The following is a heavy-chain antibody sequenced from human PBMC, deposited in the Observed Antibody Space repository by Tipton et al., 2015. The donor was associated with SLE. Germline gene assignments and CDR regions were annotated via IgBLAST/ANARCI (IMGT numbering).Heavy chain of an antibody. CDR3: AREGFAAVAGTKNGFDI. CDR1: GGSFSGYY. Sequence: TLSLTCAVYGGSFSGYYWSWIRQPPGKGLEWIGEINHSGSTNYNPSLKSRVTISVDTSKNQFSLKLSSVTAADTAVYYCAREGFAAVAGTKNGFDIWGQGTMVTVSS. CDR2: INHSGST. J-gene: IGHJ3*02. V-gene: IGHV4-34*01. D-gene: IGHD6-19*01.